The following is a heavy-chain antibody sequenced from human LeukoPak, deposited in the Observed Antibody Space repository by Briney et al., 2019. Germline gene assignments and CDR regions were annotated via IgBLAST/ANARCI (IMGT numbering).Heavy chain of an antibody. V-gene: IGHV1-2*02. CDR2: INPNSGGT. J-gene: IGHJ3*02. CDR3: AREGYSSSWPDAFDI. D-gene: IGHD6-13*01. CDR1: GYTFTDYY. Sequence: ASVKVSCKASGYTFTDYYIHWVRQAPGQGLEWMGWINPNSGGTNYAQKFRGRVTMTRDTSISTAYMELSRLRSDDTAVYYCAREGYSSSWPDAFDIWGQGTMVTVSS.